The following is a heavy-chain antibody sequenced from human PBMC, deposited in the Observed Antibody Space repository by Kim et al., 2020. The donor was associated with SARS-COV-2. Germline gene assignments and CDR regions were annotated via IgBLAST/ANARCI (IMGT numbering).Heavy chain of an antibody. V-gene: IGHV5-51*01. CDR3: ARPAAYYDILTGYSHIPHWYFDL. J-gene: IGHJ2*01. CDR2: IYPGDSDT. D-gene: IGHD3-9*01. CDR1: GYSFTSYW. Sequence: GESLKISCKGSGYSFTSYWIGWVRQMPGKGLEWMGIIYPGDSDTRYSPSFQGQVTISADKSISTAYLQWSSLKASDTAMYYCARPAAYYDILTGYSHIPHWYFDLWGRGTLVTVSS.